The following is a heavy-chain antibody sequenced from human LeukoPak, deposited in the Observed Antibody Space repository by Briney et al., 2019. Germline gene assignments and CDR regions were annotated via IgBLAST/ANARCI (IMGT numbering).Heavy chain of an antibody. Sequence: GGSLRLSCAASGFTVSSNYMSWVRQAPGKGLEWVSVIYSGGSTYYADSVKGRFTISRDNSKNTLYLQMNSLRAEDTAVYYCAKEGYYYDSSGYPDYWGQGTLVTVSS. D-gene: IGHD3-22*01. CDR1: GFTVSSNY. CDR2: IYSGGST. CDR3: AKEGYYYDSSGYPDY. J-gene: IGHJ4*02. V-gene: IGHV3-53*01.